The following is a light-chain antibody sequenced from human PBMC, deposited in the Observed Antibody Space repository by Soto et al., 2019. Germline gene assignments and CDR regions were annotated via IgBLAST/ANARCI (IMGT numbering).Light chain of an antibody. V-gene: IGKV3-20*01. Sequence: DIVMTQSPLPLPVTPVEPATLSFTASQTISSGFLAWYQQKVGQAPRLLIYDASNRATGVPDRFSGSGSGTDFSLTISRLEPEDFAVYHCQQYSSSPRTFGQGTRLEIK. CDR3: QQYSSSPRT. CDR2: DAS. J-gene: IGKJ5*01. CDR1: QTISSGF.